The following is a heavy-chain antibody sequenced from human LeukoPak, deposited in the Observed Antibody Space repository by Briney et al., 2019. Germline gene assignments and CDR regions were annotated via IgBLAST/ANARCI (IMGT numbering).Heavy chain of an antibody. D-gene: IGHD5-12*01. CDR2: FDPEDGET. J-gene: IGHJ4*02. V-gene: IGHV1-24*01. Sequence: ASVKVSCKVSGYTLTELSMHWVRQAPGKGLEWMRGFDPEDGETIYAQKFQGRVTMTEDTSTDTAYMELSSLRSEDTAVYYCATALYSGYDAFDYWGQGTLVTVPS. CDR1: GYTLTELS. CDR3: ATALYSGYDAFDY.